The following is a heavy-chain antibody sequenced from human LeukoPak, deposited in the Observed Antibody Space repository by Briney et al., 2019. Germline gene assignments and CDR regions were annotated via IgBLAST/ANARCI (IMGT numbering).Heavy chain of an antibody. CDR2: ISGSGGST. Sequence: GGSLRLSCAASGFTFSSYTMSWVRQAPGKGLEWVSAISGSGGSTYYADSVKGRFTISRDNSKNTLYLQMNSLRAEDTAVYYCAKDLGEWLAPIDYWGQGTLVTVSS. CDR1: GFTFSSYT. D-gene: IGHD5-24*01. V-gene: IGHV3-23*01. J-gene: IGHJ4*02. CDR3: AKDLGEWLAPIDY.